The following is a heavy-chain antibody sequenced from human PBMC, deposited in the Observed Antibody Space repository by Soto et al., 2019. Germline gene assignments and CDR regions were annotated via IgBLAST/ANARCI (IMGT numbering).Heavy chain of an antibody. V-gene: IGHV3-30-3*01. CDR3: ARAGWCSSTSCYYFDY. CDR1: GFTFSSYA. Sequence: GGSLRLSCAAPGFTFSSYAMHWVRQAPGKGLEWVAVISYDGSNKYYADSVKGRFTISRDNSKNTLYLQMNSLRAEDTAVYYCARAGWCSSTSCYYFDYWGQGTLVTVSS. J-gene: IGHJ4*02. D-gene: IGHD2-2*01. CDR2: ISYDGSNK.